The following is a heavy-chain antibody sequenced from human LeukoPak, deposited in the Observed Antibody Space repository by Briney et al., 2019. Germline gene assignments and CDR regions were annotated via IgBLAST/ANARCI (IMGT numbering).Heavy chain of an antibody. J-gene: IGHJ4*02. CDR2: IKQDGSEK. Sequence: GGSLRLSCAASGFTFSSYWMSWVRQAPGKGLEWVANIKQDGSEKYYVDSVKGRFTISRDNAENTLYLQMNSLRAEDTAVYYCTRDLKSALDYWGQGRLVTVSS. V-gene: IGHV3-7*01. CDR1: GFTFSSYW. CDR3: TRDLKSALDY.